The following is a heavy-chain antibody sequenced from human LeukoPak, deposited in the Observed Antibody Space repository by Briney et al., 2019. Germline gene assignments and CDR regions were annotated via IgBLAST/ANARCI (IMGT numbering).Heavy chain of an antibody. D-gene: IGHD6-19*01. V-gene: IGHV3-21*01. CDR2: ISSSSSYI. J-gene: IGHJ4*02. CDR3: ARARYSSGWDFDY. CDR1: GFTFSSYS. Sequence: PGGSLRLSCAASGFTFSSYSMNWVRQAPGKGLEWVSSISSSSSYIYYADSVKGRFTISRDNAKNSLYLQMNSLRAEDTAVYYCARARYSSGWDFDYWGQGTLVTVSS.